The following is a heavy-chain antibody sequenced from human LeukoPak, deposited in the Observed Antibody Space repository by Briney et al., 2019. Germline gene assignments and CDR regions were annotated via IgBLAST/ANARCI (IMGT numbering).Heavy chain of an antibody. CDR1: GYTFNYYG. CDR2: ISAYRGNT. V-gene: IGHV1-18*01. J-gene: IGHJ6*02. Sequence: ASVKVSCKASGYTFNYYGISWVRQAPGQGLEWMGWISAYRGNTNYAQKLQGRVTMTTDTSTSTAYMEVRNIRFDDTAVYYCARDHESQPCLYGLDVWGQGTTVTVSS. D-gene: IGHD6-13*01. CDR3: ARDHESQPCLYGLDV.